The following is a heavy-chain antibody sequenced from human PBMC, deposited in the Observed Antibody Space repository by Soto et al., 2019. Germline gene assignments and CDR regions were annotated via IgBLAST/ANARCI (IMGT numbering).Heavy chain of an antibody. CDR2: IWNDGSSK. D-gene: IGHD3-3*01. CDR1: GFIFNSYG. V-gene: IGHV3-33*01. CDR3: ARGALYDYWGGSQFDY. J-gene: IGHJ4*02. Sequence: GESLKISCLASGFIFNSYGMHWVRQAPGKGLEWVAVIWNDGSSKYYLDSVKGRFTISRDNSNNNVYLQMDSLRADDTAVYYCARGALYDYWGGSQFDYWGPGTPVTVSA.